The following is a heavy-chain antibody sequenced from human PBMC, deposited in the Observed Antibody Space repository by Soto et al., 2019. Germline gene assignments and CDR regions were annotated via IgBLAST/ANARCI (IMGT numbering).Heavy chain of an antibody. CDR1: GFTFSSYA. CDR3: ARVATEQQWMAPYYYGMDV. J-gene: IGHJ6*02. Sequence: GGSLRLSCAASGFTFSSYAMHWVRQAPGKGLEWVAVISYDGSNKYYADSVKGRFTISRDNSKNTLYLQMNSLRAEDTAVYYCARVATEQQWMAPYYYGMDVWGQGTTVTVSS. D-gene: IGHD6-19*01. V-gene: IGHV3-30-3*01. CDR2: ISYDGSNK.